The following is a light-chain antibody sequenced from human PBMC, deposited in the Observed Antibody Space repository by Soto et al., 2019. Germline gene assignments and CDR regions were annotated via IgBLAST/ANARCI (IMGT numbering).Light chain of an antibody. Sequence: EIVLTQSPPTLFFSPGERPTLSCGARQRVTSSSLAWYKQKPGLAPRLLIHDASSRATGIPDRFSGSGSGTDFTLTISRLEPEDFAVYYCQQYGSSPYTFGQGTKLEIK. CDR1: QRVTSSS. CDR3: QQYGSSPYT. CDR2: DAS. J-gene: IGKJ2*01. V-gene: IGKV3D-20*01.